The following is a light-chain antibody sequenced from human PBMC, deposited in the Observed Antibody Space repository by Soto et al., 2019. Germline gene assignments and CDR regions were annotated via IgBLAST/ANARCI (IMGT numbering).Light chain of an antibody. CDR2: GVS. CDR3: SSFTGTTTLDV. V-gene: IGLV2-14*03. CDR1: SSDVGVYDY. Sequence: QSVLTQPRSVSGSPGQSVTISCTGTSSDVGVYDYVSWYQQHPGKAPKLMIYGVSNRPSGVSNRFSGSKSGNTAFLTISGLQPEDEADYYCSSFTGTTTLDVFGTGTKVTVL. J-gene: IGLJ1*01.